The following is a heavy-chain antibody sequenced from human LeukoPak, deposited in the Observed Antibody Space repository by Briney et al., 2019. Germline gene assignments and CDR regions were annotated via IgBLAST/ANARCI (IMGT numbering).Heavy chain of an antibody. Sequence: GGSLRLSCAASGFTFSSYSMNSVRQAPGKGLEWVSSISSSSSYIYYADSVKARFTISRDNAKNSLYLQMNSLRAEDTAVYYCAKVEVVFFDYWGQGTLVTVSS. CDR2: ISSSSSYI. D-gene: IGHD2-15*01. CDR1: GFTFSSYS. J-gene: IGHJ4*02. CDR3: AKVEVVFFDY. V-gene: IGHV3-21*04.